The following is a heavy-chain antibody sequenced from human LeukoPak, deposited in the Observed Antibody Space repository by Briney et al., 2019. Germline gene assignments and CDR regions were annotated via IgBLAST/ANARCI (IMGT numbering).Heavy chain of an antibody. D-gene: IGHD5-24*01. Sequence: GGSLRLSCAASGFTMSNNAMSWVRQAPGKGLEWVSAINGGNSDTNYAESVKGRFTISRDNSRNTLYLQMNSLRAEDTAVYYCAKGVEMATPYYFDYWGQGTLATVSS. CDR2: INGGNSDT. V-gene: IGHV3-23*01. CDR3: AKGVEMATPYYFDY. CDR1: GFTMSNNA. J-gene: IGHJ4*02.